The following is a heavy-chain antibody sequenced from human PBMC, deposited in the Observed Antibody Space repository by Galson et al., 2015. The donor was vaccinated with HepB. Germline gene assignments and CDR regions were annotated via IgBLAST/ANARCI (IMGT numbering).Heavy chain of an antibody. CDR1: GFTFSSYA. CDR2: ISYDGSNK. J-gene: IGHJ3*02. D-gene: IGHD1-26*01. V-gene: IGHV3-30*04. CDR3: ARPRLSWGWENAFDI. Sequence: SLRLSCAASGFTFSSYAMHWVRQAPGKGLEWVAVISYDGSNKYYADSVKGRFTISRDNSKNTLYLQMNSLRAEDTAVYYCARPRLSWGWENAFDIWGQGTMVTVSS.